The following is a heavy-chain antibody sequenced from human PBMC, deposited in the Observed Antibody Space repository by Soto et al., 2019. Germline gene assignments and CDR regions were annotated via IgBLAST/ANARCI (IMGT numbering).Heavy chain of an antibody. CDR3: ARDCTNGVPWYYFEY. CDR2: ISYDGSNK. CDR1: GFTFSSYA. J-gene: IGHJ4*02. V-gene: IGHV3-30-3*01. D-gene: IGHD2-8*01. Sequence: GGSLRHSCAASGFTFSSYAMHWGRLAPGKGLEWVAVISYDGSNKYYADSVKGRFTISRDNSKNTLYLQMNSLRAEDTAVYYCARDCTNGVPWYYFEYWGQGTLDTVSS.